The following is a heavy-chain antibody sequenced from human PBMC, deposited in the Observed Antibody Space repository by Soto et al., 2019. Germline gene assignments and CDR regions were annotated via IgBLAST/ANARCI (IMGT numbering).Heavy chain of an antibody. CDR3: ARHASYYYGSGSYSGNDAFDI. D-gene: IGHD3-10*01. CDR2: IYYSGST. CDR1: GGSISSSSYY. J-gene: IGHJ3*02. Sequence: PSETLSLTCTVSGGSISSSSYYRGWILHPPGKGLEWIGSIYYSGSTYYNPSLKSRVTISVDTSKNQFSLKLSSVTAADTAVYYCARHASYYYGSGSYSGNDAFDIWGQGTMVTVSS. V-gene: IGHV4-39*01.